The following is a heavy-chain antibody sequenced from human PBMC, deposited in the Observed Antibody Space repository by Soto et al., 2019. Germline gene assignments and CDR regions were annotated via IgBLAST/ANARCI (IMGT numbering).Heavy chain of an antibody. CDR3: ARTVFPAPFYAAAADYER. V-gene: IGHV4-30-4*01. CDR1: GDSISNDNYY. J-gene: IGHJ4*02. D-gene: IGHD3-16*01. CDR2: IYHSGST. Sequence: QVQLQESGPGLVKPSQTLSLTCTVSGDSISNDNYYWSWIRQPPGKGLEWIGHIYHSGSTYQNPSLKSRPTISITPSKKQFSLNLISVSAAATAVHYCARTVFPAPFYAAAADYERWGRGTLVTVSS.